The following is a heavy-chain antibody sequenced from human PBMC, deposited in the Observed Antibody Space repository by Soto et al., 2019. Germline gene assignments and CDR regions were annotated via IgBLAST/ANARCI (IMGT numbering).Heavy chain of an antibody. Sequence: HPGGSLRLSWAASGFTFSSYGMHWVRQAPGKGLEWVAVISYDGSNKYYADSVKGRFTISRDNSKNTLYLQMNSLRAEDTAVYYCAKDSKRYYGMDVRGQGTTVTVSS. CDR3: AKDSKRYYGMDV. CDR2: ISYDGSNK. CDR1: GFTFSSYG. J-gene: IGHJ6*02. V-gene: IGHV3-30*18.